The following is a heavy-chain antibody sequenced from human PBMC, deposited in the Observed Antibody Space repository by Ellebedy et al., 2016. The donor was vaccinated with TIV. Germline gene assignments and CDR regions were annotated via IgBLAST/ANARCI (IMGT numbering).Heavy chain of an antibody. V-gene: IGHV3-23*01. CDR1: GFTFSDSV. CDR2: ISDSGDRT. CDR3: VRDFDY. J-gene: IGHJ4*02. Sequence: GESLKISXVGFGFTFSDSVMHWVRQAPGKGLEWVSTISDSGDRTYYADSVRGRFTISRDNSRNTLYLQMTSLRAEDTAVYYCVRDFDYWGQGTLVTVSS.